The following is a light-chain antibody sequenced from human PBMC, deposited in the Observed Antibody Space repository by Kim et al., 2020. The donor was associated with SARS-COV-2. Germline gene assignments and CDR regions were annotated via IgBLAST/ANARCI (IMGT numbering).Light chain of an antibody. CDR1: RSISNW. CDR2: RAS. J-gene: IGKJ1*01. CDR3: QQYNGQSRT. Sequence: DIQMTQSPSTLSASVGDRVTITCRASRSISNWLAWYQQKPGKAPKLLIYRASNLESGVPSRFSGSGSGTEFTLSISSLQPDDFAAYYCQQYNGQSRTFGQGTKVDIK. V-gene: IGKV1-5*03.